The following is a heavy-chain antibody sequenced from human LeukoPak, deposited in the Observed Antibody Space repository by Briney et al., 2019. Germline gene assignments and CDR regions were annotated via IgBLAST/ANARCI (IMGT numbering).Heavy chain of an antibody. D-gene: IGHD6-19*01. CDR3: ARGSDGWFAFDY. Sequence: PGGSLRLSCAASEFTVSSNYMSWVRQAPGKGLEWVSIIYTTGGKYYADSVKGRFTISRDNSKHTLYLQMNSLRAEDTAVYYCARGSDGWFAFDYWGHGILVTVSS. CDR1: EFTVSSNY. J-gene: IGHJ4*01. V-gene: IGHV3-66*01. CDR2: IYTTGGK.